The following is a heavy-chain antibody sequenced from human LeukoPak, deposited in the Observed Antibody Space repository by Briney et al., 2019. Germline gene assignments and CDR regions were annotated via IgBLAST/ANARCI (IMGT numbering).Heavy chain of an antibody. V-gene: IGHV3-30*03. CDR3: AREFGGFDI. CDR1: GITFWSYA. CDR2: ISNDGSKT. Sequence: GGSLRLSCAASGITFWSYAMHWARQIPGKSLEWVAVISNDGSKTSYGDSVKGRFTISRDNSKDTLYLQMNSLRPEDTAVFYCAREFGGFDIWGQGTVVTVSS. J-gene: IGHJ3*02. D-gene: IGHD3-10*01.